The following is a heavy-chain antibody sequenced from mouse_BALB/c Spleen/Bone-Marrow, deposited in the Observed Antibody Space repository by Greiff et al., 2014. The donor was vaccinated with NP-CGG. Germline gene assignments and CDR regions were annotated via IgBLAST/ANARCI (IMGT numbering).Heavy chain of an antibody. V-gene: IGHV1-9*01. Sequence: QVQLKESGAELMKPGASVKISCKATGYTFSSYWIEWVKQRPGHGLEWIGEILPGSGNTNYNENFKGKATFTADTSSNTAYMQLSSLTSEDSAVYYCARRLLYYFDYWGRGTTLTVSS. D-gene: IGHD1-2*01. CDR1: GYTFSSYW. J-gene: IGHJ2*01. CDR3: ARRLLYYFDY. CDR2: ILPGSGNT.